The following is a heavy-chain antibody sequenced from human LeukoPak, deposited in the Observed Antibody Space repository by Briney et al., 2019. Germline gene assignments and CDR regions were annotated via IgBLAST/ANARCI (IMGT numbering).Heavy chain of an antibody. V-gene: IGHV1-2*02. CDR2: INPNSGGT. Sequence: ASVKVSCKASGYTFTSFGISWVRQAPGQGLEWMGWINPNSGGTNYAQKFQGRVTMTRDTSISTAYMELSRLRSDDTAVYYCARGRYCSSTSCYRLDPWGQGTLVTVSS. J-gene: IGHJ5*02. CDR3: ARGRYCSSTSCYRLDP. CDR1: GYTFTSFG. D-gene: IGHD2-2*02.